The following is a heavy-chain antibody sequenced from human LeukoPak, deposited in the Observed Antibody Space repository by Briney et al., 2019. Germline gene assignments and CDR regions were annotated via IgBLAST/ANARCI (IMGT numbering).Heavy chain of an antibody. J-gene: IGHJ4*02. CDR3: ARDFEFLEWLSYFDY. CDR1: GFTFSSYA. CDR2: ISYDGSNK. V-gene: IGHV3-30*01. D-gene: IGHD3-3*01. Sequence: GRSLRLSCAASGFTFSSYAMHWVRQAPGKGLEWVAVISYDGSNKYYADSVKGRFTISRDNSKNTLYLQMNSLRAEDTAVYYCARDFEFLEWLSYFDYWGQGTLVTVSS.